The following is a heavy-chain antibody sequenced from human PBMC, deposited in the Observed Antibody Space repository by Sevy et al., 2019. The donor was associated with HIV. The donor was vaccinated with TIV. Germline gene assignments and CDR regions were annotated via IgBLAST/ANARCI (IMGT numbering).Heavy chain of an antibody. Sequence: GGSLRLSCAASGFTFSSYSMNWVRQAPGKGLEWVSSISSSSSYIYYADSVKGRFTISRDNANNSLYLQMNSLRAENTAVYYCARETEYYDYIWGSYRPRGWFDPWGQGTLVTVSS. V-gene: IGHV3-21*01. J-gene: IGHJ5*02. CDR1: GFTFSSYS. CDR3: ARETEYYDYIWGSYRPRGWFDP. CDR2: ISSSSSYI. D-gene: IGHD3-16*02.